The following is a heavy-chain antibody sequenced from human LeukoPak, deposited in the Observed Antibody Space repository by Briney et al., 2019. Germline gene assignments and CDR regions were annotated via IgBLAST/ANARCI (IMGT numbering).Heavy chain of an antibody. CDR3: AKNRLGRYYDFWSGYDDAFEI. CDR2: ISVSGGST. Sequence: GGCVRLSCAASVFTFSTYSITWVRHAPWRGREWVLMISVSGGSTYYADSVKGRHTISRNNSKNTLYLQMNSLRAEDTAVYYCAKNRLGRYYDFWSGYDDAFEIWGQGTMVIVSS. CDR1: VFTFSTYS. D-gene: IGHD3-3*01. J-gene: IGHJ3*02. V-gene: IGHV3-23*01.